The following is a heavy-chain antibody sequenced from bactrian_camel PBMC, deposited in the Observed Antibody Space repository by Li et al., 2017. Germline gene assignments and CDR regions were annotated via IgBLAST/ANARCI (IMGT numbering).Heavy chain of an antibody. CDR2: FGPSNT. Sequence: VQLVESGGGSVQAGGSLRLSCAASEYSVRATCMVWFRQAPGKEREVVAAFGPSNTWYANSVKGRFTLSKDSGKNGIHLQMNGLKPEDTGLYYCVARRHGECYFWANNWSRPTWYDYWGQGTQVTVS. V-gene: IGHV3S53*01. J-gene: IGHJ4*01. CDR3: VARRHGECYFWANNWSRPTWYDY. D-gene: IGHD1*01. CDR1: EYSVRATC.